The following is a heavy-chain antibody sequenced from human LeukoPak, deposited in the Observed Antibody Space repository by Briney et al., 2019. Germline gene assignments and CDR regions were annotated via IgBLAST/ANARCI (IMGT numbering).Heavy chain of an antibody. V-gene: IGHV4-39*07. CDR3: AREGDYDILTDYHRSRFWFDP. CDR2: IYYSGST. Sequence: PSETLSLTCTVSGGSISSSSYYWGWIRQPPGKGLEWIGSIYYSGSTYYNPSLKSRVTISVDTSKNQFSLKLSSVTAADTAVYYCAREGDYDILTDYHRSRFWFDPWGQGTLVTVSS. D-gene: IGHD3-9*01. CDR1: GGSISSSSYY. J-gene: IGHJ5*02.